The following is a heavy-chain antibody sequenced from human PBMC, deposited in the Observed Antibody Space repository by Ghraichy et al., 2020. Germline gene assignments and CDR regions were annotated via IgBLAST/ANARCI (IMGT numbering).Heavy chain of an antibody. V-gene: IGHV4-4*02. CDR3: ARGPPGDY. Sequence: SETLSLTCAVSGASISSNTWWSWVRQPPGKGLEWIAEIYHSGSTNYNPSLRSRVSISIDTSKNQFSLELNSVTAADTAVYYCARGPPGDYWGQGILVTVSS. J-gene: IGHJ4*02. D-gene: IGHD7-27*01. CDR2: IYHSGST. CDR1: GASISSNTW.